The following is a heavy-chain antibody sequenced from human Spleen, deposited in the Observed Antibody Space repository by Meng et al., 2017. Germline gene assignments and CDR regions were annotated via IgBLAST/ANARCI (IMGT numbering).Heavy chain of an antibody. V-gene: IGHV1-2*06. Sequence: ASVKVSCKPSGYNFPDYWLHWVRRAPGQGLEWMGRIDPKSGDTHYAQRFQGRVNMTGDTSISPAYMELSGLRSDDTAMYYCARDEDISAAGKLFGDYWGQGTLVTVSS. CDR2: IDPKSGDT. CDR1: GYNFPDYW. D-gene: IGHD6-13*01. CDR3: ARDEDISAAGKLFGDY. J-gene: IGHJ4*02.